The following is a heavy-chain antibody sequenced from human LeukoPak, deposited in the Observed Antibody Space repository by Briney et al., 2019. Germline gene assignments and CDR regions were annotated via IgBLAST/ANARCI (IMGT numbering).Heavy chain of an antibody. Sequence: SETLSLTCNVSGDSISTYYGSWTRQPPGKGLECISYIYNSGSTSYNPSLKSRVTISVDTSSNQFSLKLSSVTAADTAVYYCVGGSNWYVDLWGRGTLVTVSS. V-gene: IGHV4-59*01. CDR2: IYNSGST. CDR1: GDSISTYY. J-gene: IGHJ2*01. CDR3: VGGSNWYVDL.